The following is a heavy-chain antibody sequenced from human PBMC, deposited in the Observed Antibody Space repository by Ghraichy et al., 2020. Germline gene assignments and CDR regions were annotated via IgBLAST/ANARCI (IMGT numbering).Heavy chain of an antibody. CDR2: IYYSGST. J-gene: IGHJ4*02. D-gene: IGHD3-10*01. CDR1: GGSISSGGYY. V-gene: IGHV4-31*03. CDR3: ARTSYGSGSYFFDY. Sequence: SETLSLTCTVSGGSISSGGYYWSWIRQHPGKGLEWIGYIYYSGSTYYNPSLKSRVTISVDTSKNQFSLKLSSVTAADTAVYYCARTSYGSGSYFFDYWGQGTLVTVSS.